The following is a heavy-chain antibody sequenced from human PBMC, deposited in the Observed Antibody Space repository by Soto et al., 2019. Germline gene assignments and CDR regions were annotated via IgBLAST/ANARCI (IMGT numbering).Heavy chain of an antibody. V-gene: IGHV3-15*07. Sequence: GWSLRISVVASGFTFKGAWMNCVRQAPGKGLEWVGRVKSKIDGGTTGYAAPLKGRFTISRDDSKNTVWLQMNSLRTEDTAVYYCMTDRQYRPAYWGQGTLVNVSS. J-gene: IGHJ4*02. CDR2: VKSKIDGGTT. CDR1: GFTFKGAW. D-gene: IGHD3-16*02. CDR3: MTDRQYRPAY.